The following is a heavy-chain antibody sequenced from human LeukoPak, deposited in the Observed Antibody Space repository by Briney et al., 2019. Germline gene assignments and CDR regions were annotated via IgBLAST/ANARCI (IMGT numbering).Heavy chain of an antibody. J-gene: IGHJ4*02. V-gene: IGHV1-8*03. D-gene: IGHD3-10*01. Sequence: ASVKVSCKASGGTFSSYAISWVRQAPGQGLEWMGWMNPNSGNTGYAQKFQGRVTITRNTSISTAYMELSSLRSEDTAVYYCARGLAYYGSGSFSDYWGQGTLVTVSS. CDR3: ARGLAYYGSGSFSDY. CDR1: GGTFSSYA. CDR2: MNPNSGNT.